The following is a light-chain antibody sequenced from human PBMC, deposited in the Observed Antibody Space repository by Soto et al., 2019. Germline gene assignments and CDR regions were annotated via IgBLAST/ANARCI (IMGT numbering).Light chain of an antibody. V-gene: IGKV1-39*01. CDR1: QSISSY. CDR3: QQRDSSSWT. CDR2: AAS. J-gene: IGKJ1*01. Sequence: DIQMTQSPSSLSASVGDRVTITCRASQSISSYLNWYQQKPGKAPKLLIYAASSLQSGVPSRFSGSGSGTDFSLTISSLQSEDFASYYCQQRDSSSWTFGHGTKVKIK.